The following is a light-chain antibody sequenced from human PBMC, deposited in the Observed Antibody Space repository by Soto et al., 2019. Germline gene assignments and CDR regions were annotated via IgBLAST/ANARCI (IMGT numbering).Light chain of an antibody. V-gene: IGKV3-20*01. CDR3: QQYGTSQIT. J-gene: IGKJ5*01. CDR2: DTS. CDR1: QSLTSSF. Sequence: EIVLTQSPGTLSLSPGERATLSCRASQSLTSSFIAWYQQKPGQAPRLLIYDTSSRATGIPDRFSGSGSGTDFTLTISRLEPEDFAVFFCQQYGTSQITFGQGTRLEIK.